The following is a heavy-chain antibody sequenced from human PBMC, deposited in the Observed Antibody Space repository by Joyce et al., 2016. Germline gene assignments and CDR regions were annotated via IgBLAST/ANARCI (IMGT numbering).Heavy chain of an antibody. Sequence: QMQVVESGGGVVQPGRSLRLSCGASGFPLSTYGMHWVRQDPGKGLEWVVVIWNDGRGKYYADSVKGRFTISRDNAKNTLFLQMNSLRAEDTAVYYCARDRRRHFDRPSDRYYHGMDVWGQGTTVTVSS. CDR1: GFPLSTYG. V-gene: IGHV3-33*01. J-gene: IGHJ6*01. CDR2: IWNDGRGK. CDR3: ARDRRRHFDRPSDRYYHGMDV. D-gene: IGHD3-9*01.